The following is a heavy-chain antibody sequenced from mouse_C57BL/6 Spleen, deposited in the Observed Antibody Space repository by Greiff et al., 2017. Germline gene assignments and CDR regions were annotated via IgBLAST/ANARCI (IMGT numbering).Heavy chain of an antibody. J-gene: IGHJ1*03. CDR3: ARLTAYWYFDV. V-gene: IGHV5-17*01. CDR2: ISSGSSTI. Sequence: EVMLVESGGGLVKPGGSLKLSCAASGFTFSDYGMHWVRQAPEKGLEWVAYISSGSSTIYYADTVKGRFTISRDNAKNTLCLQMTSLRSEDTAMYYCARLTAYWYFDVWGTGTTVTVSS. CDR1: GFTFSDYG. D-gene: IGHD4-1*01.